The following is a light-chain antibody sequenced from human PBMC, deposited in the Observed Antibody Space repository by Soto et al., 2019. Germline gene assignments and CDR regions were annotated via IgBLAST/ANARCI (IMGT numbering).Light chain of an antibody. J-gene: IGLJ3*02. CDR1: DSNIGGNS. CDR2: DNN. Sequence: QSVLTQPPSASGTPGQRVTISCSGSDSNIGGNSVNWYQLLPGAAPRLLIYDNNRRPSGVPDRFSGSKSGTSSSLAISGLQSQDEADYYCATWDDSLHGGVVFGGGTQLTVL. V-gene: IGLV1-44*01. CDR3: ATWDDSLHGGVV.